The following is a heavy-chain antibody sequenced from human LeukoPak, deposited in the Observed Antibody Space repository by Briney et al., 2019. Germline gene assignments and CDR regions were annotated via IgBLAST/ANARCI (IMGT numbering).Heavy chain of an antibody. CDR1: GFTFSSYS. CDR2: ISSSSSTI. J-gene: IGHJ4*02. CDR3: ARDQGGYYDSSGPFDY. V-gene: IGHV3-48*01. Sequence: PGGSLRLSCAASGFTFSSYSMNWVRQAPGKGLEWVSYISSSSSTIYYADSVKGRFTISRDNAKNSLYLQMNSLRAEDTAVYYCARDQGGYYDSSGPFDYWGQGTLVTVSS. D-gene: IGHD3-22*01.